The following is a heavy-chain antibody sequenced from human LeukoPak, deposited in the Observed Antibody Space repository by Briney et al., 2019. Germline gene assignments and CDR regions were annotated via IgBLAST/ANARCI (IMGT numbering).Heavy chain of an antibody. V-gene: IGHV1-2*06. J-gene: IGHJ4*02. CDR3: ARGNDYGDSHIGEDY. CDR1: GYTFTGYY. CDR2: ISPNSGGT. Sequence: ASVKVSCKASGYTFTGYYMHWVRQAPGQGLEWMGRISPNSGGTNYAQKFQGRVTMTRDTSISTAYMELSSLRSEDTAVYYCARGNDYGDSHIGEDYWGQGTLVTVSS. D-gene: IGHD4-17*01.